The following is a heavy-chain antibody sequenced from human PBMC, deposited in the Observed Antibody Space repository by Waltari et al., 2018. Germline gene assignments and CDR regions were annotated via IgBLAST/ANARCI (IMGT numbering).Heavy chain of an antibody. D-gene: IGHD6-25*01. CDR1: GFSLNTSGVG. V-gene: IGHV2-5*02. J-gene: IGHJ5*02. CDR3: ARRRGSGWPNNWFDP. Sequence: QITLKESGPTLLKPTQTLTLTCTFSGFSLNTSGVGVGWIRQPPGKALEWLALIYWDDDKSYSPSQKSRLTITKETSKNQVVLIMTNMDPVDTATYYWARRRGSGWPNNWFDPWGQGTLVTVSS. CDR2: IYWDDDK.